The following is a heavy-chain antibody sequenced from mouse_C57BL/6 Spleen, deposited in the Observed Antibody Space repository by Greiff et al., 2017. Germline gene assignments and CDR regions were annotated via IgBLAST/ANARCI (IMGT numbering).Heavy chain of an antibody. Sequence: VQLQQSGPELVKPGASVKISCKASGYSFPDYNLNWVKQCNGTSLAWIGVINPNYGTTSYNQMFQGKATLTVDQSSSTAYMQLNSLTSEDSAVYYCARIFYGSSLDAMDYWGQGTSVTVSA. D-gene: IGHD1-1*01. CDR1: GYSFPDYN. J-gene: IGHJ4*01. CDR3: ARIFYGSSLDAMDY. CDR2: INPNYGTT. V-gene: IGHV1-39*01.